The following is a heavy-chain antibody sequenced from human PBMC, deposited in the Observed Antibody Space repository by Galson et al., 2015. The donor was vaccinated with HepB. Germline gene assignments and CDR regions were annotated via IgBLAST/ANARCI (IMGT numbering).Heavy chain of an antibody. CDR3: ARHVEYCSNGTCYFGMDV. D-gene: IGHD2-8*01. Sequence: SLRLSCAASGFTFRDFYMSWVRQAPGKGLEYISYISSGGTITFYADSVKGRFTVSRDNAKKSVHLQVNRLTGDDTAVYYCARHVEYCSNGTCYFGMDVWGQWTTVIVSS. J-gene: IGHJ6*02. CDR1: GFTFRDFY. CDR2: ISSGGTIT. V-gene: IGHV3-11*01.